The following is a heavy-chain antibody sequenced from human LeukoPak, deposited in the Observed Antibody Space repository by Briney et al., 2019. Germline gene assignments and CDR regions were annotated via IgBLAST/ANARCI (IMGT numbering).Heavy chain of an antibody. CDR3: ARRSVSGSPDAFDI. CDR2: NNPNSGGT. CDR1: VYTFTDYY. J-gene: IGHJ3*02. D-gene: IGHD1-26*01. Sequence: ASVKVSSMPSVYTFTDYYIHWVRQAPGQGLEWMGWNNPNSGGTNYAQKFQGRVTMTRDTSISTAYMELSRLRSDDTAVYYCARRSVSGSPDAFDIWGQGTMVTVSS. V-gene: IGHV1-2*02.